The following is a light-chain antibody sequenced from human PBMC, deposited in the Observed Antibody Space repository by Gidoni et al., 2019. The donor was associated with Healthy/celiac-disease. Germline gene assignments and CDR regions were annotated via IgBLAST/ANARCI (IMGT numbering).Light chain of an antibody. V-gene: IGKV3-11*01. CDR2: DAS. J-gene: IGKJ3*01. CDR1: QSVSNY. CDR3: QQRSS. Sequence: ILLTQSPATLSLSPGERATLSCRASQSVSNYLAWYQQKHGKAPRLLIYDASNRATGIPARFSGSGSGIDFTLTISSLEPEDFAVYYCQQRSSFGPGTKVEIK.